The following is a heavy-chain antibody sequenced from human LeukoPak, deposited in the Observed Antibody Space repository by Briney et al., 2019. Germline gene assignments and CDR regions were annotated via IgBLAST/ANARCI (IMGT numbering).Heavy chain of an antibody. D-gene: IGHD1-26*01. V-gene: IGHV3-7*01. Sequence: AGGSLRLSCAASGFTFSSYWMSWVRQAPGKGLEWVANIKQDGSEKYYVDSVKGRFTISRDNAKNSLYLQMNSLRAEDTAVYYCAREMVGATFLGRTIGGRGFDYWGQGTLVTVSS. CDR2: IKQDGSEK. CDR3: AREMVGATFLGRTIGGRGFDY. J-gene: IGHJ4*02. CDR1: GFTFSSYW.